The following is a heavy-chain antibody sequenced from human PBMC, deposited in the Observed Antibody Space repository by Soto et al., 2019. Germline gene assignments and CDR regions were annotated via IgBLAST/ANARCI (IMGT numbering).Heavy chain of an antibody. V-gene: IGHV3-48*02. J-gene: IGHJ4*02. CDR2: ISSSSYTI. Sequence: GGSLRLSCAASGFTFSSYSMNWVRQAPGKGLEWVSYISSSSYTIFYAESVKGRFTMSRDNAKNSLYLQMNSLRDEDTAVYYCASHFDYWGQGTLVTVSS. CDR1: GFTFSSYS. CDR3: ASHFDY.